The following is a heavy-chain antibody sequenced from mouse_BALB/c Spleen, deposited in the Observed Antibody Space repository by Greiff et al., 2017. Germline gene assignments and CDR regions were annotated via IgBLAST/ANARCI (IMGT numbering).Heavy chain of an antibody. V-gene: IGHV1S81*02. CDR1: GYTFTSYW. CDR2: INPSNGRT. J-gene: IGHJ4*01. CDR3: ARGLEDYYAMDY. Sequence: QVQLQQPGAELVKPGASVKLSCKASGYTFTSYWMHWVKQRPGQGLEWIGEINPSNGRTNYNEKFKSKATLTVDKSSSTAYMQLSSLTSEDSAVYYCARGLEDYYAMDYWGQGTSVTVSS. D-gene: IGHD2-13*01.